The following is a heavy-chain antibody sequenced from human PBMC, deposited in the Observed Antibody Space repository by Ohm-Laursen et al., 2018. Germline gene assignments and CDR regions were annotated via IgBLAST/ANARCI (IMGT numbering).Heavy chain of an antibody. V-gene: IGHV3-15*01. J-gene: IGHJ3*02. CDR1: AFTFSNAW. CDR2: IKNKIDGGTT. Sequence: GSLRLSCTASAFTFSNAWMSWVRQAPGKGLEWVGRIKNKIDGGTTDYGAPVKGRFTISRDDSKNTLYLQMNSLKTEDTAVYYCATGVKTDAFDIWGQGTMVTVSS. CDR3: ATGVKTDAFDI. D-gene: IGHD2-8*01.